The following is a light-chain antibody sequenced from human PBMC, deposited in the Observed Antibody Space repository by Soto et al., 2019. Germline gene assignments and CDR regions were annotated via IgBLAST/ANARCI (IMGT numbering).Light chain of an antibody. CDR2: DAS. CDR1: QGISAW. J-gene: IGKJ1*01. CDR3: QQYGNSPQT. Sequence: DIQMTQSPSTLSASVGDRVTITCRASQGISAWLAWYHQKPGKAPKLLIYDASSLESGVPSRFSGSGSGTEFTLTISRLEPEDFAVYYCQQYGNSPQTFGQGTKVDIK. V-gene: IGKV1-5*01.